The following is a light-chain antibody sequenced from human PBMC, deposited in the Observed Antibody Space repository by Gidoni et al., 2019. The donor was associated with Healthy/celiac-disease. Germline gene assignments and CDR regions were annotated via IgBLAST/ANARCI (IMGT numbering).Light chain of an antibody. J-gene: IGKJ4*01. CDR1: QSVSSN. Sequence: EKVLTQSPATMSVSPGERSTFSCRASQSVSSNLAWYQQKPGQAPRLLIYGASTRATGIPARFSGSGSGTEFTLTISSLQSEEFAVYYCQQYNNWPFTFGGGTKVEIK. CDR3: QQYNNWPFT. V-gene: IGKV3-15*01. CDR2: GAS.